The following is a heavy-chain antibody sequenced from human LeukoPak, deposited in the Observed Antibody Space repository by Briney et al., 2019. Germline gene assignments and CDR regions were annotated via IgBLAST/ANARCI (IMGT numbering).Heavy chain of an antibody. CDR3: AKDEVGGYYYDSSGPTWDY. CDR1: GFTFSSYA. Sequence: PGGSLRLSCAASGFTFSSYAMSWVRQAPGKGLEWVAVIWYDGSNKYYADSVKGRFTISRDNSKNTLYLQMNSLRAEDTAVYYCAKDEVGGYYYDSSGPTWDYWGQGTLVTVSS. D-gene: IGHD3-22*01. V-gene: IGHV3-33*06. J-gene: IGHJ4*02. CDR2: IWYDGSNK.